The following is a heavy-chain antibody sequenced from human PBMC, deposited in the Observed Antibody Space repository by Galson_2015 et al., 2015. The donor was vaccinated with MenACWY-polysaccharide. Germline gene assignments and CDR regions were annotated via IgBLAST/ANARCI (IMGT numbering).Heavy chain of an antibody. Sequence: SLRLSCAVSGFTFKNYWMSWVRQAPGKGLEWVANIKKDGSEKYCVDSAKGRFTISRDNARSSLYLQMNGLRAEDTAVYYCARGHYGMDVWGQGTTVTVS. CDR2: IKKDGSEK. CDR3: ARGHYGMDV. CDR1: GFTFKNYW. J-gene: IGHJ6*02. V-gene: IGHV3-7*01.